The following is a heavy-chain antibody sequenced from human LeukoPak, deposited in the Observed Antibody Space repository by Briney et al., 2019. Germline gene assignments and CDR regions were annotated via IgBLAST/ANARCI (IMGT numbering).Heavy chain of an antibody. Sequence: PGGSLRLSCAASGFTFSDYYVSWIRQAPGKGLEWVSYISSSGSTIYYADSVKGRFTISRDNAKNSLYLQMNSLRAEDTAVYYCARDVAKGNWFDPWGQGTLVTVSS. J-gene: IGHJ5*02. D-gene: IGHD5-12*01. CDR2: ISSSGSTI. V-gene: IGHV3-11*01. CDR3: ARDVAKGNWFDP. CDR1: GFTFSDYY.